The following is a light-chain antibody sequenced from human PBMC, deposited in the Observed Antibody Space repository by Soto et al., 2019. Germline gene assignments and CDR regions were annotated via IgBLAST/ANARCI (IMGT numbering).Light chain of an antibody. CDR1: QSVSSN. Sequence: EIVMTQSPATLSVSPVERATLSCRASQSVSSNLAWYQQKPGQAPRLLIYGASTRATGIPARFSGSGSGTEFTLTISSLQSEDFAVYYCQQHNNWPWTFGQGTKVDIK. CDR2: GAS. V-gene: IGKV3-15*01. CDR3: QQHNNWPWT. J-gene: IGKJ1*01.